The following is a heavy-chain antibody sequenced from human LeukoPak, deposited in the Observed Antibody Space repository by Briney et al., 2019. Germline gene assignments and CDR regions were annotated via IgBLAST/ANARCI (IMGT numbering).Heavy chain of an antibody. CDR3: ASGSNPMDAFDI. J-gene: IGHJ3*02. V-gene: IGHV4-39*07. CDR1: GGSISSSSYY. D-gene: IGHD4-11*01. Sequence: SETLSLTCTVSGGSISSSSYYWSWIRQPPGKGLEWIGEINHSGSTNYNPSLKSRVTISVDTSKNQFSLKLSSVTAADTAVYYCASGSNPMDAFDIWGQGTMVTVSS. CDR2: INHSGST.